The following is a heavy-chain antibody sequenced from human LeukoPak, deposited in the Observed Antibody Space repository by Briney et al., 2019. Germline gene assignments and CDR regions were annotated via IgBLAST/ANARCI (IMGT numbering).Heavy chain of an antibody. CDR1: GYSISSGYY. J-gene: IGHJ4*02. CDR2: IYHSGST. D-gene: IGHD6-13*01. Sequence: SETLSLTCTVSGYSISSGYYWGWIRQPPGKGLEWIGIIYHSGSTYYNPSVKSRVTISVDTSKNQFSLKLSSVTAADTAVYYCARVRSSSWRGYDYWGQGTLVTVSS. CDR3: ARVRSSSWRGYDY. V-gene: IGHV4-38-2*02.